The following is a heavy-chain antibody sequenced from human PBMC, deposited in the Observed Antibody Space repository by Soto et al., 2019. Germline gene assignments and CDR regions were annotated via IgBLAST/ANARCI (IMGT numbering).Heavy chain of an antibody. J-gene: IGHJ4*02. CDR2: ISYDGSNK. CDR1: GFTFSSYG. Sequence: SLRLSCAASGFTFSSYGMHWVRQAPGKGLEWVAVISYDGSNKYYADSVKGRFTISRDNSKNTLYLQMNSLRAEDTAVYYCAKDRMSGVVIIDYWGQGILVTVSS. CDR3: AKDRMSGVVIIDY. D-gene: IGHD3-3*01. V-gene: IGHV3-30*18.